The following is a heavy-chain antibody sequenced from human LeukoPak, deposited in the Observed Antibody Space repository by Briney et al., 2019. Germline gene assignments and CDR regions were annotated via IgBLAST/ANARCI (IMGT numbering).Heavy chain of an antibody. CDR2: IYYSGST. Sequence: SETLSLTCTVSGYSISSGYYWSWIRQPPGKGLEWIGYIYYSGSTNYNPSLKSRVTISVDTSKNQFSLKLSSVTAADTAVYYCARLGGQDCSGGSCYYYYYYMDVWGKGTTVTVSS. V-gene: IGHV4-61*01. CDR3: ARLGGQDCSGGSCYYYYYYMDV. J-gene: IGHJ6*03. CDR1: GYSISSGYY. D-gene: IGHD2-15*01.